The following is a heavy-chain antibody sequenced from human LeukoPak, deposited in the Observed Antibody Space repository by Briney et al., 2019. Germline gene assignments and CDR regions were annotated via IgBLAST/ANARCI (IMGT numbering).Heavy chain of an antibody. CDR2: INPNSGGT. CDR1: GYTFTGYY. CDR3: ARVSGRITMVRGVIRCWFDP. V-gene: IGHV1-2*02. D-gene: IGHD3-10*01. J-gene: IGHJ5*02. Sequence: GASVKVSCKASGYTFTGYYMHWVRQAPGQGLEWMGWINPNSGGTNYAQKFQGRVTKTRDTSISTAYMELSRLRSDDTAVYYCARVSGRITMVRGVIRCWFDPWGQGTLVTVSS.